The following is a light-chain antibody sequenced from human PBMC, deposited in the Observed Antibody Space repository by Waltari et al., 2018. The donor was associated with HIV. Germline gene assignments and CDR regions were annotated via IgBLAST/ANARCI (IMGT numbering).Light chain of an antibody. J-gene: IGLJ2*01. CDR2: DDS. Sequence: SSVLTQPPSVSAAPGQTARITCGGNDIGPKSAQLYQQKPGQGHVLVVYDDSDRPSGIPERFSGSNSGNTATLTISRVEAGDEADYYCQVWDSSSDHVVFGGGTRLTVL. V-gene: IGLV3-21*02. CDR3: QVWDSSSDHVV. CDR1: DIGPKS.